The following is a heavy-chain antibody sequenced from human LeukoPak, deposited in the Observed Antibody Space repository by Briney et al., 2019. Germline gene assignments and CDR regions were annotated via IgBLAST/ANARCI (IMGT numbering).Heavy chain of an antibody. CDR3: ARDRVVPAVLDV. Sequence: SETLSLTCTVSGGSISSSSYYWGWIRQPPGKGLEWIGYIYYSGGTNYNPSLKSRVTISVDTSKNQFSLKLSSVTAADTAVYYCARDRVVPAVLDVWGKGTTVTISS. J-gene: IGHJ6*04. CDR1: GGSISSSSYY. CDR2: IYYSGGT. D-gene: IGHD2-2*01. V-gene: IGHV4-61*01.